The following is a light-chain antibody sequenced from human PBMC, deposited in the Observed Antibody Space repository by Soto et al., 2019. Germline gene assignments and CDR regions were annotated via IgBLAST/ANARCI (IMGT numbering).Light chain of an antibody. CDR2: AAS. CDR3: QQYGTSPFT. CDR1: QSVSSSY. V-gene: IGKV3-20*01. J-gene: IGKJ3*01. Sequence: EIVLTPSPGTLSFSPGEIATLSCRASQSVSSSYLAWHPPKPGQAPRLLISAASRRATGIPDRFSVSGSGTDFPLTISRLEPEDFAVYYCQQYGTSPFTFGPGTKVDIK.